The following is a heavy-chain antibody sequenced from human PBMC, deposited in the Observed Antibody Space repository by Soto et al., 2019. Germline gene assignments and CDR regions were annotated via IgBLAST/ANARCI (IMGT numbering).Heavy chain of an antibody. CDR3: ARQRVSGDYDS. D-gene: IGHD3-3*01. Sequence: PSETLSLTCNVSGGSITDSIYYWGWIRQPPGKGLEWIGNINFNEITYSYPSLKSRVTISIDTSKNRFSLKVNSVSAVDTAVHHCARQRVSGDYDSWGQGTLVTVSS. CDR2: INFNEIT. V-gene: IGHV4-39*01. J-gene: IGHJ4*02. CDR1: GGSITDSIYY.